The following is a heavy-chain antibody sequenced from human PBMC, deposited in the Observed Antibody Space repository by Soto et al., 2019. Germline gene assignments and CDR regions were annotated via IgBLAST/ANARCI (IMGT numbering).Heavy chain of an antibody. CDR3: ARRPVDRDCSGGSCYSFYFDY. D-gene: IGHD2-15*01. Sequence: GASVKVSCKASGGTFSSYAISWVRQAPGQGLEWMGGIIPIFGTANYAQKFQGRVTITADESTSTAYMELSSLRSEDTAVYYCARRPVDRDCSGGSCYSFYFDYWGQGTLVTVSS. CDR1: GGTFSSYA. J-gene: IGHJ4*02. V-gene: IGHV1-69*13. CDR2: IIPIFGTA.